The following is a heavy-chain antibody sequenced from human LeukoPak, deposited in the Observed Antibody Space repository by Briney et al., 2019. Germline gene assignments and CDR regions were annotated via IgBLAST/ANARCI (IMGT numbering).Heavy chain of an antibody. J-gene: IGHJ3*02. V-gene: IGHV4-34*01. D-gene: IGHD3-3*01. CDR2: INHSGSS. CDR3: AREAYYDFWSGYYGGSSAFDI. Sequence: PSETLSLTCAVYGGSFSGYHWSWIRQPPEQGLEWIGEINHSGSSNYNPSLKSRVTISVDMSKNQFSLKLSSVTAADTAVYYCAREAYYDFWSGYYGGSSAFDIWGQGTMVTVSS. CDR1: GGSFSGYH.